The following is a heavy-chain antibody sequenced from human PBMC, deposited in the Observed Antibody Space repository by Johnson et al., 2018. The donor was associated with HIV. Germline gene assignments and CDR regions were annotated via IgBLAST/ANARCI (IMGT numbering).Heavy chain of an antibody. J-gene: IGHJ3*02. D-gene: IGHD3-10*01. CDR1: GFTFSSYA. Sequence: EVQLVESGGGLVQPGGSLRLSCAASGFTFSSYAMSWVPQAPGKGLEWVSAISGSGGSTYYADSVTVRFTLSRDNSKTTLYLQMNSLSAEDTAVYYCARAPEVRGLDAFDTWGQGTVVTVSS. CDR2: ISGSGGST. CDR3: ARAPEVRGLDAFDT. V-gene: IGHV3-23*04.